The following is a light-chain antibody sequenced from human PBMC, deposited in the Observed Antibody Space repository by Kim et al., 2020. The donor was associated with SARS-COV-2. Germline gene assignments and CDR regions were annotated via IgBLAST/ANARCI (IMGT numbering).Light chain of an antibody. J-gene: IGLJ2*01. Sequence: VALGQTVRITRQGDSLRSYYATWYQQKPGQAPILVISGKNNRPSGIPDRFSGSSSGNTASLTITGTQAGDEADYYCNSRNSNDNVVFGGGTKLTVL. CDR2: GKN. CDR1: SLRSYY. CDR3: NSRNSNDNVV. V-gene: IGLV3-19*01.